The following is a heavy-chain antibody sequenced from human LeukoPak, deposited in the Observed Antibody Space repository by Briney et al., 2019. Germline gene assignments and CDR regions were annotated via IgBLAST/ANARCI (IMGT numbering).Heavy chain of an antibody. J-gene: IGHJ4*02. CDR3: ARRSGPLLDS. V-gene: IGHV4-59*01. CDR2: IYYSGST. CDR1: GGSISTYY. Sequence: KPSETLSLTCTVSGGSISTYYWSWIRQPPGKGLEWIGCIYYSGSTNYNPSLKSRVTISVDTSKNQFSLKLSSVTAADTALYYCARRSGPLLDSWGQGTLVTASS. D-gene: IGHD3-3*01.